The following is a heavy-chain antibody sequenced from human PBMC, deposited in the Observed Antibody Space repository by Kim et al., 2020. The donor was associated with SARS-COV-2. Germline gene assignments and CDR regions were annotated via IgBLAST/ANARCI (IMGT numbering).Heavy chain of an antibody. V-gene: IGHV7-4-1*02. Sequence: ASVKVSCKASGYTFTSYAMNWVRQAPGQGLEWMGWINTNTGNPTYAQGFTGRFVFSLDTSVSTAYLQISSLKAEDTAVYYCAREVVVVPAANNWFDPWGQGTLVTVSS. CDR1: GYTFTSYA. CDR2: INTNTGNP. CDR3: AREVVVVPAANNWFDP. D-gene: IGHD2-2*01. J-gene: IGHJ5*02.